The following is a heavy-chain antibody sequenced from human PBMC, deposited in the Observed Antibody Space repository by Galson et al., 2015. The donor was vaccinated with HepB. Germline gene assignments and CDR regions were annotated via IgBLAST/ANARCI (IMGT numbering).Heavy chain of an antibody. J-gene: IGHJ3*02. CDR2: INHSGST. CDR1: GGSFSGYY. CDR3: ARAVAGTLGAFDI. V-gene: IGHV4-34*01. Sequence: LSLTCAVYGGSFSGYYGSWIRQPPGKGLEWIGEINHSGSTNYNPSLKSRVTISVDTSKNQFSLKLSSVTAADTAVYYCARAVAGTLGAFDIWGQGTMVTVSS. D-gene: IGHD6-19*01.